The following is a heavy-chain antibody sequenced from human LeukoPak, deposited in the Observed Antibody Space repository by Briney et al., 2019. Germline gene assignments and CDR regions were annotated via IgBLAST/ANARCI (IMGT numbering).Heavy chain of an antibody. CDR2: ISGSGGST. CDR3: AKDRVTYYYDSSGYLVSPLFDY. V-gene: IGHV3-23*01. Sequence: PGGSLRLSCAASGFTFSSYAMSWVRQAPGKGLEWVSAISGSGGSTYYADSVKGRFTISRDNSKNTLYLQMNSLRAEDTAVYYCAKDRVTYYYDSSGYLVSPLFDYWGQGTLVTVSS. D-gene: IGHD3-22*01. J-gene: IGHJ4*02. CDR1: GFTFSSYA.